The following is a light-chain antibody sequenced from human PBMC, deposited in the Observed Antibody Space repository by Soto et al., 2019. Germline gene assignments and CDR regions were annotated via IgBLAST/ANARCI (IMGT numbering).Light chain of an antibody. CDR3: QQYDNSPYS. V-gene: IGKV3-20*01. CDR2: GAS. Sequence: EIVLTQSPGTLSLSPGERATLSCRASQSVSFSYVAWYQQKPGQAPRLLIYGASSRATGIPDRFSGSGSGTDFTLTINRLEPEDFAVYYCQQYDNSPYSFGQGTKVEPK. J-gene: IGKJ2*03. CDR1: QSVSFSY.